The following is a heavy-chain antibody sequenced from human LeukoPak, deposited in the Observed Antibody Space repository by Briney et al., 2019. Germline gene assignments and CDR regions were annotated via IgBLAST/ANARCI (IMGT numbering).Heavy chain of an antibody. J-gene: IGHJ5*02. D-gene: IGHD3-10*01. Sequence: SVKVSCKASGGTFSSYAISWVRQAPGQGLEWMGGIIPIFGTANYAQKFQGRVTITTDESTSTAYMELSSLRSEDTAVYYCARGGIMVRGVMSWFDPWGQGTLVTVSS. CDR1: GGTFSSYA. CDR2: IIPIFGTA. CDR3: ARGGIMVRGVMSWFDP. V-gene: IGHV1-69*05.